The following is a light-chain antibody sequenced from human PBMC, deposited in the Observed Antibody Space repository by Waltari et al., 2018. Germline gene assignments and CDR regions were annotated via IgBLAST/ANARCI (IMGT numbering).Light chain of an antibody. J-gene: IGLJ1*01. CDR2: DDS. Sequence: SYVLPQPPSVAVAPGETARVTCGGTTIASNSVHWYQQKPGQAPVLVISDDSDRPSGIPERFSGSNSGDTATLTISRVEAGDEADYYCQVWDANTDPGVFGTGTEVTVL. CDR3: QVWDANTDPGV. CDR1: TIASNS. V-gene: IGLV3-21*01.